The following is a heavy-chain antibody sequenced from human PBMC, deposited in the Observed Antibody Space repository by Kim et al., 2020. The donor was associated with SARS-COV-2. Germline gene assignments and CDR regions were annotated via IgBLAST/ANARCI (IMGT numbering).Heavy chain of an antibody. J-gene: IGHJ6*03. Sequence: ASVKVSCKASGYTFTSYDINWVRQATGQGLEWMGWMNPNSGNTGYAQKFQGRVTMTRNTSISTAYMELSSLRSEDTAVYYCARGGSSGWYVTYYYYMDVWGKGTTVTVSS. D-gene: IGHD6-19*01. V-gene: IGHV1-8*01. CDR3: ARGGSSGWYVTYYYYMDV. CDR2: MNPNSGNT. CDR1: GYTFTSYD.